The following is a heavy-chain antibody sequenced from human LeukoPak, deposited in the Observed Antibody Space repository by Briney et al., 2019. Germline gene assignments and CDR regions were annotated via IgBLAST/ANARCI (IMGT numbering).Heavy chain of an antibody. CDR3: ACLVGATQDV. J-gene: IGHJ6*04. Sequence: PGPSLRLACAPSGPTLSSSRTNSVSHAGGKGLEWVSYISSTSTYIYYADSVKGRFTISRDNAKNSLYLQKNRRRAEDTAVYYCACLVGATQDVWGKGTTVIVSS. V-gene: IGHV3-21*01. D-gene: IGHD1-26*01. CDR2: ISSTSTYI. CDR1: GPTLSSSR.